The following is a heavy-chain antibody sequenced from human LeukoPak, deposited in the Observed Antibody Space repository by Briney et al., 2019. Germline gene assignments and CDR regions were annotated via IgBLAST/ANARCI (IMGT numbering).Heavy chain of an antibody. CDR3: ARDRRGYDFWSGYSNGMDV. CDR2: ISSSGSTI. CDR1: GFTFSSYA. J-gene: IGHJ6*02. V-gene: IGHV3-48*04. Sequence: GGSLRLSCAASGFTFSSYAMSWVRQAPGKGLEWVSYISSSGSTIYYADSVKGRFTISRDNAKNSLYLQMNSLRAEDTAVYYCARDRRGYDFWSGYSNGMDVWGQGTTVTVSS. D-gene: IGHD3-3*01.